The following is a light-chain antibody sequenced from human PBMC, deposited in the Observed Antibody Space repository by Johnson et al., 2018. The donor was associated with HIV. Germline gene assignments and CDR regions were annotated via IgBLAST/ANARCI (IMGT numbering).Light chain of an antibody. CDR3: GPLDSILGAYYV. J-gene: IGLJ1*01. V-gene: IGLV1-51*02. CDR2: ENN. Sequence: QSVLTQPPSVSAAPGQKVTISCSGSSSNIGNNYVSWYQQLPGTAPKLLIYENNKLPPGIPDRFSASKSGTSAPLGITVLQSGDDAAYYRGPLDSILGAYYVFGMGTRITV. CDR1: SSNIGNNY.